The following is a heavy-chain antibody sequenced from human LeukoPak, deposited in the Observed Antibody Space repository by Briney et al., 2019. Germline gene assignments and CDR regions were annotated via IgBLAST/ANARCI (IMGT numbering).Heavy chain of an antibody. Sequence: ASVKVSCKASGYTFTSYYMHWVRQAPGQGLEWMGIINPSGGSTSYAQKFQGRVTMTRDTSISTAYMELSRLRSDDTAVYYCARGVYSSGWYSTWGQGTLVTVSS. CDR3: ARGVYSSGWYST. CDR2: INPSGGST. D-gene: IGHD6-19*01. J-gene: IGHJ5*02. V-gene: IGHV1-46*01. CDR1: GYTFTSYY.